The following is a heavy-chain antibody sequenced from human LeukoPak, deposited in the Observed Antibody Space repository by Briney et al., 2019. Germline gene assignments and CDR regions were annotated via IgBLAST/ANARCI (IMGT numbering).Heavy chain of an antibody. CDR2: ISASGTDT. J-gene: IGHJ4*02. V-gene: IGHV3-23*01. CDR1: VFTFSSYG. CDR3: AKRYSYGLEAVAGVN. Sequence: GGSLRLSCAASVFTFSSYGMSWVRQAPGKGLEWVSAISASGTDTYYADSVKGRFALSRDNSKNTVYLQMNSLRAEDTAVYYCAKRYSYGLEAVAGVNWGQGTLVTVSS. D-gene: IGHD5-18*01.